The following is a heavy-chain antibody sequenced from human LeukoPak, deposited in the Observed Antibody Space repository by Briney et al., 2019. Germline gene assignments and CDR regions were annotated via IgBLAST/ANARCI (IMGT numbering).Heavy chain of an antibody. CDR1: GYSFNYFC. CDR2: INNDGTAT. CDR3: APVSEY. Sequence: GGSLRLSCAASGYSFNYFCMYWVRQVPGKGLVWVSGINNDGTATYYADSVKGRFTISRDNAKNKVYLQMNGLRAEDTTVYYCAPVSEYWGQGTLVTVSS. V-gene: IGHV3-74*01. D-gene: IGHD6-6*01. J-gene: IGHJ4*02.